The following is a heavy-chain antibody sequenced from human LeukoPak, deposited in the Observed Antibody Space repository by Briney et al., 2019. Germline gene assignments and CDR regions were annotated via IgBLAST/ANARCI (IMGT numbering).Heavy chain of an antibody. Sequence: GGSLRLSCAASGFTFSSYSMNWVRQAPGKGLEWVSSISSSSSYIYYADPVKGRFTISRGNAKNSLYLQMNSLRAEDTAVYYCARESGYYDAPSDYWGQGTLVTVSS. CDR2: ISSSSSYI. D-gene: IGHD3-22*01. CDR1: GFTFSSYS. CDR3: ARESGYYDAPSDY. V-gene: IGHV3-21*01. J-gene: IGHJ4*02.